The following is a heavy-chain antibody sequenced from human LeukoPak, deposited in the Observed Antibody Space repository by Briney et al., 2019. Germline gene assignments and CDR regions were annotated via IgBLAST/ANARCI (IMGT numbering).Heavy chain of an antibody. Sequence: SETLSLTCDVSGGSVTSTNWWTWFRRPPGKGLEWIGEVHLDGRTNYNPSLKSRLVMSADLPENHISLKLTSVTAADTAVYYCAREGGFYRPLDYSGQGTLVTVSS. J-gene: IGHJ4*02. CDR2: VHLDGRT. CDR3: AREGGFYRPLDY. V-gene: IGHV4-4*02. CDR1: GGSVTSTNW. D-gene: IGHD6-25*01.